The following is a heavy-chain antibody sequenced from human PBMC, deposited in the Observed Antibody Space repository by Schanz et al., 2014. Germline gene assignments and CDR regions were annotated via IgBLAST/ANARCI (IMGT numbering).Heavy chain of an antibody. J-gene: IGHJ4*02. Sequence: QVQLVQSGTQVKKPGASVKVSCKASGYTLSAYSLHWVRQAPGQGLEWMGMINPSGGSTTYAQKFQGRVTMTRDTSTSTVNMELSSLRSEDTAVYYCARDGVDSAAGGNYWGQGTLVTVSS. D-gene: IGHD6-13*01. CDR1: GYTLSAYS. CDR3: ARDGVDSAAGGNY. CDR2: INPSGGST. V-gene: IGHV1-46*03.